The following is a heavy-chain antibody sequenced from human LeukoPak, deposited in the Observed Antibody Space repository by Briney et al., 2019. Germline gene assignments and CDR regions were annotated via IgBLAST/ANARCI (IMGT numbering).Heavy chain of an antibody. V-gene: IGHV4-39*07. D-gene: IGHD1/OR15-1a*01. J-gene: IGHJ4*02. CDR1: GGPISSRSCY. Sequence: PSETLSLTCAVSGGPISSRSCYWGWIRQPPGKGLEWIGSISYSGSTSYTPSLKSRVTISVDTSKNQFSLKMSSVTAADTAVYFCVRDLEHFDIDYWGQGALVTVSS. CDR2: ISYSGST. CDR3: VRDLEHFDIDY.